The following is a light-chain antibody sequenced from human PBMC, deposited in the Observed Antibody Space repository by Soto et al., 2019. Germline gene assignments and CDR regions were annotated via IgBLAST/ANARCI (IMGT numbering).Light chain of an antibody. Sequence: DIPLTQSPSSLSASVGDEVTITCRASQGISHYLTWYQQKPGRAPTLLIYGVSTLQSGVPSRFSGGGSGTDFTLTISNLQREDFATYYCQQSYDAQFTFGGGTRVEIK. CDR1: QGISHY. V-gene: IGKV1-39*01. CDR2: GVS. J-gene: IGKJ4*01. CDR3: QQSYDAQFT.